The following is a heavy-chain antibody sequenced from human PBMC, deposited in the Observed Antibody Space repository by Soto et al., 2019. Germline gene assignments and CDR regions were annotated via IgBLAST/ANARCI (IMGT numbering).Heavy chain of an antibody. Sequence: QVQLVQSGAEVKKPGSSVKVSCKASGGTFSSYAISWVRQAPGQGLEWMGGIIPIFGTANYAQKFQGRVTITADESTSTAYMELSSLGSEDTAVYYCAGRYCSSTSCPTAAGYYYYYGMDVWGQGTTVTVSS. J-gene: IGHJ6*02. V-gene: IGHV1-69*01. CDR2: IIPIFGTA. CDR1: GGTFSSYA. CDR3: AGRYCSSTSCPTAAGYYYYYGMDV. D-gene: IGHD2-2*01.